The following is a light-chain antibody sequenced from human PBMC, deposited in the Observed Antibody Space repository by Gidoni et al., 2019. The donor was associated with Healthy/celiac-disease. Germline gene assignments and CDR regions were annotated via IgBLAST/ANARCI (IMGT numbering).Light chain of an antibody. V-gene: IGLV2-23*01. CDR2: EGS. Sequence: QSALTQPASVSGSPGPSIPISCTGTSRDVGSYNLVSWYQQHPGKAPKLMIYEGSKRPSGVSYRFSGSKSGNTASLTISGLQAEDEADYYCCSYAGSSTVVVFGGGTKLTVL. J-gene: IGLJ2*01. CDR3: CSYAGSSTVVV. CDR1: SRDVGSYNL.